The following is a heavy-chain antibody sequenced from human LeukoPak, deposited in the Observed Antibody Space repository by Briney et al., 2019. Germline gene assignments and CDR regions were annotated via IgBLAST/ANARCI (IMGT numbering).Heavy chain of an antibody. V-gene: IGHV1-2*02. CDR2: INPNSGGT. CDR3: ARVGSTMIDLRYFDY. CDR1: GYTFTGYY. Sequence: ASVKVSCTASGYTFTGYYMHWVRQAPGQGLEWMGWINPNSGGTNYAQKFQGRVTMTRDTSISTAYMELSRLRSDDTAVYYCARVGSTMIDLRYFDYWGQGTLVTVSS. D-gene: IGHD3-22*01. J-gene: IGHJ4*02.